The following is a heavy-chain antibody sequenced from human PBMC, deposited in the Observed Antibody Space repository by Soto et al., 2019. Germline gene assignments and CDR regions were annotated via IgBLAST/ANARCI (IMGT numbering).Heavy chain of an antibody. CDR3: ARWISGGYSDWFDP. J-gene: IGHJ5*02. V-gene: IGHV1-18*04. D-gene: IGHD1-26*01. Sequence: QVQLVQSGAEVKKPGASVKVSCKASGYNFMRYGFTWVRQAPGQGLEWMGWINVDNGETKYPQKIQGRVTMTTDTSTSQVDMELRSLTSDDTAVYYCARWISGGYSDWFDPWGPGTLVTVSS. CDR1: GYNFMRYG. CDR2: INVDNGET.